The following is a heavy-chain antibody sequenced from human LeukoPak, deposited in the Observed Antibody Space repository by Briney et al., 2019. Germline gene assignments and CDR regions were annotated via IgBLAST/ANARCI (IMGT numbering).Heavy chain of an antibody. Sequence: GSLRLSCAASGFTFSSYAMSWVRQAPGKGLEWVSAISGSGGSTYYADSVKGRFTISRDNSKNTLYLQMNSLRAEDTAVYYCAKDLYRPQNTYYMDVWGKGTTVTVSS. CDR2: ISGSGGST. CDR1: GFTFSSYA. V-gene: IGHV3-23*01. J-gene: IGHJ6*03. D-gene: IGHD2-8*01. CDR3: AKDLYRPQNTYYMDV.